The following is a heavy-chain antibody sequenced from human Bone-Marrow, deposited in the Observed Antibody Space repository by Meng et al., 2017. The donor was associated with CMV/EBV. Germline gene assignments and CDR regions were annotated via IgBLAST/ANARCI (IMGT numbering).Heavy chain of an antibody. J-gene: IGHJ6*02. Sequence: SETLSLTCAVYGGSFSGYYWSWIRQPPGKGLEWIGEINHSGSTNYNPSLKSRVTISGDTSKNQFSLKLSSVTAADTAVYYCARVGWYSSGGKAPVRGMDVWGQGTTVTVSS. V-gene: IGHV4-34*01. CDR2: INHSGST. CDR1: GGSFSGYY. D-gene: IGHD6-19*01. CDR3: ARVGWYSSGGKAPVRGMDV.